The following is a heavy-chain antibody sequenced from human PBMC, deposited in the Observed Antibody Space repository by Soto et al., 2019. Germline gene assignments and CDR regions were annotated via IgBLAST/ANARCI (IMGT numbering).Heavy chain of an antibody. D-gene: IGHD3-22*01. CDR2: ISGSGGGST. CDR3: AKVTYYYHTSVNYYFDY. CDR1: GFTFSSYA. V-gene: IGHV3-23*01. J-gene: IGHJ4*02. Sequence: GGSLRLSCVASGFTFSSYAMSWVRQAPGKGLEWVSTISGSGGGSTYYADSVKGRFTISRDNSKNTLYLQMNSLRAEDTAVYYCAKVTYYYHTSVNYYFDYWGQGTQVTVS.